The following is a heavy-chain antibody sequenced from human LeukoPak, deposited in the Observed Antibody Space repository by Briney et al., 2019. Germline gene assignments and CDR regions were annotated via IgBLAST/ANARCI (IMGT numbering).Heavy chain of an antibody. CDR3: ARDCSGATCYLSP. D-gene: IGHD2-15*01. Sequence: ASVKVSCKASGYTFTGYSFTWVRQAPGQGLGWMGWISAYNGNTDYAQKVQGRLSLTTDASTSTAFMELRSLTSDDPAVYYCARDCSGATCYLSPWGQGTLVTVSS. V-gene: IGHV1-18*01. J-gene: IGHJ5*02. CDR2: ISAYNGNT. CDR1: GYTFTGYS.